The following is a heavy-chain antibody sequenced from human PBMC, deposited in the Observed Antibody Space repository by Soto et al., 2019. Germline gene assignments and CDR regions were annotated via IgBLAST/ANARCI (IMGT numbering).Heavy chain of an antibody. Sequence: GGSLRLSCAASGFTFSSYAMSWVRQAPGKGLEWVSAISGSGGSTYYADSVKGRFTISRDNSKNTLYLQMNSLRAEDTAVYYCAKWLLNDSSGYPRGPPFDYWGQGTLVPVYS. V-gene: IGHV3-23*01. CDR2: ISGSGGST. J-gene: IGHJ4*02. CDR3: AKWLLNDSSGYPRGPPFDY. D-gene: IGHD3-22*01. CDR1: GFTFSSYA.